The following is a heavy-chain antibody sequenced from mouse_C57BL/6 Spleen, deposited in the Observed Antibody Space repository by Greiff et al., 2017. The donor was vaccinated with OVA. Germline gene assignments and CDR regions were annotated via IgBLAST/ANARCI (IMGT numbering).Heavy chain of an antibody. CDR2: INYDGSST. Sequence: EVQLVESEGGLVQPGSSMKLSCTASGFTFSDYYMAWVRQVPEKGLEWVANINYDGSSTYYLDSLKSRFIISRDNAKNILYLQMSSLKSEDTATYYCARDQDGSSRFYAMDYWGQGTSVTVSS. CDR3: ARDQDGSSRFYAMDY. V-gene: IGHV5-16*01. D-gene: IGHD1-1*01. J-gene: IGHJ4*01. CDR1: GFTFSDYY.